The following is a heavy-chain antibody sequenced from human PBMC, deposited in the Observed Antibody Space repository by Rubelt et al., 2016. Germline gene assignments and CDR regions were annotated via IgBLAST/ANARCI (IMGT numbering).Heavy chain of an antibody. CDR1: GFIFNSLA. Sequence: VQLLESGGGLVKPGGSLRLSCAASGFIFNSLAMNWVRQAPGKGLEWVSTISSSGSDSYYADSVNGRFTSSRDNSENTLYLQMNSLGFEYTAIYYCARSNALDIWGQGTMVTVSS. V-gene: IGHV3-23*01. CDR2: ISSSGSDS. J-gene: IGHJ3*02. CDR3: ARSNALDI.